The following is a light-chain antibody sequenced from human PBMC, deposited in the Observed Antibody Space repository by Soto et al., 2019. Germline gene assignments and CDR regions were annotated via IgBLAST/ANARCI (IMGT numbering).Light chain of an antibody. CDR3: QQRRNWPPLT. V-gene: IGKV3-11*01. CDR2: DAS. J-gene: IGKJ4*01. Sequence: EIVLTQSPATLSLSPGERATLSCRARQSVSSYLAWYQQKPGQAPSLVIYDASNRATGNPARFSSSGSVPDFTLTIRSPEPEDFAVYYCQQRRNWPPLTCGGGTKVEIK. CDR1: QSVSSY.